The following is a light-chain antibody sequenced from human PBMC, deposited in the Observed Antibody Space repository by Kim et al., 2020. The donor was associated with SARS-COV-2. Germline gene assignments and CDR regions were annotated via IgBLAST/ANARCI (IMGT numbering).Light chain of an antibody. CDR3: QQYESPLYT. J-gene: IGKJ2*01. CDR2: KSS. Sequence: IQMTQSPSVLSASVGDRVTINCRASQNINTWVAWYQQKPGAAPKLLIYKSSYLQSGVPSRFSGGGSGTAFTLTINSLQPDDFATYYCQQYESPLYTFGQGTKLEIK. V-gene: IGKV1-5*03. CDR1: QNINTW.